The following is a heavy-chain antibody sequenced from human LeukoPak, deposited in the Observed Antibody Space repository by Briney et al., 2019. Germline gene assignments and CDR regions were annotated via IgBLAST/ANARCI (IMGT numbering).Heavy chain of an antibody. V-gene: IGHV1-2*02. D-gene: IGHD6-13*01. CDR3: ARQGALVKGIDY. CDR1: GYTFTGYY. J-gene: IGHJ4*02. Sequence: ASVKVSCKASGYTFTGYYMHWVRQAPGQGREWMGWINPNSGVTNYAQKFQGRVTMTRDTSINTVHMELSRLRSDDTAVYYCARQGALVKGIDYWGQGTLVTVSS. CDR2: INPNSGVT.